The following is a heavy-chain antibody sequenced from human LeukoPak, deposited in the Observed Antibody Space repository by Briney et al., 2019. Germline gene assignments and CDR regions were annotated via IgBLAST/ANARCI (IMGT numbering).Heavy chain of an antibody. D-gene: IGHD3-10*01. Sequence: SETLSLTCAVYGGSFSGYYWSWIRHPPGKGLGWIGEINHSGSTNYNPSLKSRVTISVDTSKNQFSLKLSSVTAADTAVYYCARRMYYGSGSYLYFDYWGQGTLVTVSS. CDR1: GGSFSGYY. J-gene: IGHJ4*02. CDR3: ARRMYYGSGSYLYFDY. CDR2: INHSGST. V-gene: IGHV4-34*01.